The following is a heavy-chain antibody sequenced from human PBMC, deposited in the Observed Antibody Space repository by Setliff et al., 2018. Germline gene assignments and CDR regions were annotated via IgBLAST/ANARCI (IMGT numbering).Heavy chain of an antibody. D-gene: IGHD3-3*01. J-gene: IGHJ4*02. V-gene: IGHV1-3*01. Sequence: ASVKVSCKASGYTFTGYYMHWVRQAPGQGLEWMGWINAGNGNTKYSQKFQGRVTITRDTSTSTVYMELSSLTSEDTAVYYCARDRADFWSGPTPEGYFDYWGQGTLVTVSS. CDR2: INAGNGNT. CDR3: ARDRADFWSGPTPEGYFDY. CDR1: GYTFTGYY.